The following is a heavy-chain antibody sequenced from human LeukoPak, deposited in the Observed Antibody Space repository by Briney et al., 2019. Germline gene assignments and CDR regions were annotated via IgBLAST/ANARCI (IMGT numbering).Heavy chain of an antibody. J-gene: IGHJ6*03. CDR3: ARQHDSYHYYYVDV. Sequence: SETLSLTCAVSGYSISSGYYWIWIRQPPGKGLEWIGSLYHSDSIYYNPSLESRVTMTVDTSKNQFSLKLSFVTAADTAVYYCARQHDSYHYYYVDVWGKGTTVTVSS. CDR1: GYSISSGYY. V-gene: IGHV4-38-2*01. CDR2: LYHSDSI. D-gene: IGHD6-13*01.